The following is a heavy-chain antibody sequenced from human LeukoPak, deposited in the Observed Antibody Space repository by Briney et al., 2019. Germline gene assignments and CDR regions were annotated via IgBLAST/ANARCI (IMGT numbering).Heavy chain of an antibody. V-gene: IGHV1-2*02. Sequence: ASVKVSCKASVYTFTGYYMHWVRQAPGQGLEWMGWINPNSGGTNYAQKFQGRVTMTRDTSISTAYMELSRLRSDDTAVYYCARDIAVAGTFFDYWGQGTLVTVSS. CDR1: VYTFTGYY. D-gene: IGHD6-19*01. CDR2: INPNSGGT. CDR3: ARDIAVAGTFFDY. J-gene: IGHJ4*02.